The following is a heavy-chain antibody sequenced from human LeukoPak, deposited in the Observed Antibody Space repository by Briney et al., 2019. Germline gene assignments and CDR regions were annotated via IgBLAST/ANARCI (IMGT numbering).Heavy chain of an antibody. Sequence: GGSLRLSCAASGFTFSSYGMHWVRQAPGKGLEWVAVIPYDGSNKYYADSVKGRFTISRDNSKNTLYLQMDSLRAEDTAVYYCAKDPQPTYYDFWSGYRIYWGQGTLVTVSS. D-gene: IGHD3-3*01. CDR1: GFTFSSYG. J-gene: IGHJ4*02. V-gene: IGHV3-30*18. CDR3: AKDPQPTYYDFWSGYRIY. CDR2: IPYDGSNK.